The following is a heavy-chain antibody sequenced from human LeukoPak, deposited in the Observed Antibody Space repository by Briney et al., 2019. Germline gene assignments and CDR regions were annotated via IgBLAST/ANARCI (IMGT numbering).Heavy chain of an antibody. Sequence: GGSLRLSCAASGFTFSTYTMSWVRQTPGKGLEWVSSISSTSSSISYADSVKGRFTISRDNAKNSLYLQMNSLRAEDTAVYYCARDLRYYDYWGQGTLVTVPS. CDR2: ISSTSSSI. CDR1: GFTFSTYT. D-gene: IGHD3-9*01. J-gene: IGHJ4*02. CDR3: ARDLRYYDY. V-gene: IGHV3-21*06.